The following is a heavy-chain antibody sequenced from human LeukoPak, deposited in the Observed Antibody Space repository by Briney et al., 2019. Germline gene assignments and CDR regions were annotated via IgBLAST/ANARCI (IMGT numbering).Heavy chain of an antibody. CDR2: IDYSGGST. J-gene: IGHJ6*03. CDR3: ARDYDRYYMDV. V-gene: IGHV3-23*01. Sequence: GGSLRLSCAASGFTLSSYEMSWIRQAPGKGLEWVSSIDYSGGSTYYADSVKGRFTISRDNAKNTLYLQMNSLRAEDTAVYYCARDYDRYYMDVWGKGTTVTVSS. D-gene: IGHD3-3*01. CDR1: GFTLSSYE.